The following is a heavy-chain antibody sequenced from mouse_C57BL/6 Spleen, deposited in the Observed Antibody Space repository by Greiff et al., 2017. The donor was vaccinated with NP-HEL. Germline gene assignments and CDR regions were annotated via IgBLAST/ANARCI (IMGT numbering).Heavy chain of an antibody. Sequence: EVQLQQSGPELVKPGASVKIPCKASGYTFTDYNMDWVKQSHGKSLEWIGDINPNNGGTIYNQKFKGKATLTVDKSSSTAYMELSSLTSEDTAVYYCARDDYDGYAMDYWGQGTSVTVSS. V-gene: IGHV1-18*01. CDR2: INPNNGGT. J-gene: IGHJ4*01. CDR1: GYTFTDYN. CDR3: ARDDYDGYAMDY. D-gene: IGHD2-4*01.